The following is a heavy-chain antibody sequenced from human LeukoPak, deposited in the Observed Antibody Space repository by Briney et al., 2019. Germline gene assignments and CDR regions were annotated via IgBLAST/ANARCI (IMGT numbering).Heavy chain of an antibody. CDR1: GIIFSSDA. V-gene: IGHV3-23*01. Sequence: PGGSLRLSCAASGIIFSSDAMSWVRQAPGKGLEWVSLITKSGDSSYYADSVKGRFTISRDNAKNSLYLQMNSLRAEDTAVYYCATPGTYYYDSSGYYYPFDYWGQGTLVTVSS. CDR2: ITKSGDSS. CDR3: ATPGTYYYDSSGYYYPFDY. D-gene: IGHD3-22*01. J-gene: IGHJ4*02.